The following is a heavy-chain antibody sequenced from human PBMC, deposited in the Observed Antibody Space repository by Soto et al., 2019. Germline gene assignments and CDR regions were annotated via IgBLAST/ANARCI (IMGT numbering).Heavy chain of an antibody. CDR3: ARSYYDSSGYYYDMDY. J-gene: IGHJ4*02. CDR2: IFPRDSDT. D-gene: IGHD3-22*01. Sequence: GESLKISCKGSGYNYDTYWIAWVRQMPGKGLEWMGIIFPRDSDTRYRPSFQGQVTISADRSTTTAYLQWYSLKASDTAMYYCARSYYDSSGYYYDMDYWGQGPWSPSPQ. CDR1: GYNYDTYW. V-gene: IGHV5-51*01.